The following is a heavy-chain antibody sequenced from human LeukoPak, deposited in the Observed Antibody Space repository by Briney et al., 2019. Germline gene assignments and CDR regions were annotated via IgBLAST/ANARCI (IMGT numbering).Heavy chain of an antibody. CDR3: ARDINRRVGALGF. Sequence: GGPLRLSCAASGFTFISYWMSWVRQAPGKGLEWGANIKQDGSEKYYVDSVKGRFTISRDNAKNSLYLQMNSLRAEDTAVYYCARDINRRVGALGFWGQGTLVTVSS. D-gene: IGHD1-26*01. CDR1: GFTFISYW. V-gene: IGHV3-7*01. J-gene: IGHJ4*02. CDR2: IKQDGSEK.